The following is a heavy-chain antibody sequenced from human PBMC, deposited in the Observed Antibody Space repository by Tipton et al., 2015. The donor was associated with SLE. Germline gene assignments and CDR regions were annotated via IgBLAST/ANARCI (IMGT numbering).Heavy chain of an antibody. J-gene: IGHJ5*02. Sequence: GLVKPSDTLSLTCTVSGGSISNSRYYWAWIRQSPAKGLEWVSSISSSSRYIYHAESLKGRFTISRDNAKNSLYLQMNSLRVEDTAVYFCAGDDYASGITWGQGTLVTVSS. CDR1: GGSISNSR. CDR3: AGDDYASGIT. V-gene: IGHV3-21*03. D-gene: IGHD3-10*01. CDR2: ISSSSRYI.